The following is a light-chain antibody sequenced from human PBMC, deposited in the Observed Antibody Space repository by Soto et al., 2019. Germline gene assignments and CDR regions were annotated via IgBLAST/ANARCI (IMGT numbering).Light chain of an antibody. J-gene: IGKJ1*01. CDR2: GVS. CDR3: QHYNKWPPWT. V-gene: IGKV3-15*01. Sequence: EIEMTQSPATLSVSPGERATLSCRASQSVSTNVAWYQQKPGQAPRLLIYGVSIRATTTPAKFSGSGSGTEFTLTISSLQSEDFAVYYCQHYNKWPPWTFGQGTKVEIK. CDR1: QSVSTN.